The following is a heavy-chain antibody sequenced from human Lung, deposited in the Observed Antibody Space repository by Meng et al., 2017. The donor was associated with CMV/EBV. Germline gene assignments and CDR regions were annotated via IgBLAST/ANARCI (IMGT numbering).Heavy chain of an antibody. CDR1: GFIFSSYA. CDR3: ARDHTPTVTTVLFDS. Sequence: GGSXRLXXAASGFIFSSYAMHWVRQAPGKGLEWVAVISDDGTNKYYADSVKGRFTISRDNSKNTLYLQVNSLRAEDTAVYYCARDHTPTVTTVLFDSWGQGXLVTVSS. D-gene: IGHD4-17*01. V-gene: IGHV3-30*04. CDR2: ISDDGTNK. J-gene: IGHJ4*02.